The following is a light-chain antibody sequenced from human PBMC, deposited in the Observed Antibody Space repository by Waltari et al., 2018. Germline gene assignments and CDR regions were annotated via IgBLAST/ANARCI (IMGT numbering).Light chain of an antibody. CDR1: SGSVSTSYY. V-gene: IGLV8-61*01. Sequence: QTVVTQEPSFSVSPGGTVTLTCGLSSGSVSTSYYPSWYQQTPGQAPRTLIYRTNTRSSGVPDRFSGSILGNKAALTITGAQADDESDYYCVLYMGSGIHWVFGGGTKLTVL. CDR2: RTN. J-gene: IGLJ3*02. CDR3: VLYMGSGIHWV.